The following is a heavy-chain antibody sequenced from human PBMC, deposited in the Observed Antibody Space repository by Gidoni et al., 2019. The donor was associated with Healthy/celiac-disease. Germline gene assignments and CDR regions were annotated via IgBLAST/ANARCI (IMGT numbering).Heavy chain of an antibody. V-gene: IGHV4-39*01. CDR3: ARHAHYYFWSGYQVNY. CDR2: IYCSGST. CDR1: GGSTSSSSYY. Sequence: QLQLQESGPVLVNPSKTLPLPCLVSGGSTSSSSYYWGLFRQPPVKWLEWIGSIYCSGSTYYNPSLKSRITISVDTSKNQFSLKLGSVTAADTAVYYCARHAHYYFWSGYQVNYWGQGTLVTVSS. D-gene: IGHD3-3*01. J-gene: IGHJ4*02.